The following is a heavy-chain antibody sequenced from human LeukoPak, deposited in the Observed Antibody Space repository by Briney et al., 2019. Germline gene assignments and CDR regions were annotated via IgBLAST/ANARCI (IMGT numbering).Heavy chain of an antibody. Sequence: PSETLSLTCAVQGGSFSGFYWTWMRQPPRKELEWIGEIKHGGFTSYHPSLKGRVTMSEDTSNNQFSLKLTSVTAADTAVYYCARGLGEGYPDYWGPGTLVTVSS. D-gene: IGHD5-24*01. CDR2: IKHGGFT. CDR3: ARGLGEGYPDY. J-gene: IGHJ4*02. CDR1: GGSFSGFY. V-gene: IGHV4-34*01.